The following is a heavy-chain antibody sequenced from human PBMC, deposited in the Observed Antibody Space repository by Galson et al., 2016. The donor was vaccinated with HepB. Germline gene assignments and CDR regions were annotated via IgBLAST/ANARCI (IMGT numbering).Heavy chain of an antibody. J-gene: IGHJ4*01. V-gene: IGHV3-9*01. D-gene: IGHD3-10*01. Sequence: SLRLSCATSGFAFENYGMHWVRQAPGKGLEWVSGINWNSGRVDYADSVKGRFTISRDNAKNSLHLQMNALTPEDTAVYYCVRGSYGSGAYYITPFDYWGQGTLVAVSS. CDR3: VRGSYGSGAYYITPFDY. CDR2: INWNSGRV. CDR1: GFAFENYG.